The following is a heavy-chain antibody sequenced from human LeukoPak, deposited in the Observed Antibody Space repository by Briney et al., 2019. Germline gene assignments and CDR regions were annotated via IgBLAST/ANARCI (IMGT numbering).Heavy chain of an antibody. CDR2: MNPNSGNT. Sequence: GASVKVSCKASGYTFTTYGISWVRQAPGQGLEWMGWMNPNSGNTGYAQKFQGRVTMTRNTSISTAYMELSSLRSEDTAVYYCALAPFEVRGVIDWFDPWGQGTLVTVSS. J-gene: IGHJ5*02. V-gene: IGHV1-8*02. CDR1: GYTFTTYG. CDR3: ALAPFEVRGVIDWFDP. D-gene: IGHD3-10*01.